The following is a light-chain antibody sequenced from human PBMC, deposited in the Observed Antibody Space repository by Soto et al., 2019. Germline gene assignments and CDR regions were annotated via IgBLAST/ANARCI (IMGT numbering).Light chain of an antibody. CDR3: QHYVNSRWT. CDR1: QSVNSNY. Sequence: EIVLTQSPGTLSLSPGEGATLSCRASQSVNSNYLAWYQQKPGQAPRLLIYGASSRATGIPHRFSASGSGTDFTLTISRLEPEDFAGYYCQHYVNSRWTFGQGTKVEIK. V-gene: IGKV3-20*01. J-gene: IGKJ1*01. CDR2: GAS.